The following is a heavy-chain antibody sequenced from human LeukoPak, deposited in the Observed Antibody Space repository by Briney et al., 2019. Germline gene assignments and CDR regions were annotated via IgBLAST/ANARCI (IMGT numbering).Heavy chain of an antibody. Sequence: SETLSLTCAVYGGSFSGYYWSWIRQPPGKGLEWIGYIYYSGSSFYNPSLKSRLTISVDTSKNHFSLNLSSVTAADTAVYYCARRNDPYYFDYWGQGTLVTVSS. D-gene: IGHD3-16*01. CDR2: IYYSGSS. CDR3: ARRNDPYYFDY. CDR1: GGSFSGYY. V-gene: IGHV4-30-4*08. J-gene: IGHJ4*02.